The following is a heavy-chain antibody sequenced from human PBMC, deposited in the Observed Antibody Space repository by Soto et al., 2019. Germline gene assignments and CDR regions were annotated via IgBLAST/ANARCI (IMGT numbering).Heavy chain of an antibody. V-gene: IGHV1-18*01. CDR2: ISAYNGNT. Sequence: QVQLVQSGAEVKKPGASVKVSCKASGYTFTSYGISWVRQAPGQGLEWMGWISAYNGNTNYAQKLQGRVTMTTDTSTTTAYMELRSLRSDDTAVYYCARGADIVLMGYEGFAFDIWGQGTMVTVSS. CDR3: ARGADIVLMGYEGFAFDI. CDR1: GYTFTSYG. J-gene: IGHJ3*02. D-gene: IGHD2-8*01.